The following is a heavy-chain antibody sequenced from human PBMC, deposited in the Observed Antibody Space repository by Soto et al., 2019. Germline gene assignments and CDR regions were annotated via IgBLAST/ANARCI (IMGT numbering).Heavy chain of an antibody. J-gene: IGHJ4*02. V-gene: IGHV6-1*01. CDR3: ARLVGGTADY. CDR1: GASVSSNSAA. CDR2: TYYRSKWDN. Sequence: QVQLQQSGPGLVKPSQTLSLTCAISGASVSSNSAAWNWLRQPPSRGLEWLGRTYYRSKWDNDYAGSVKSRITITPDTPKNRYSLQLNSVTPEDTAVYYCARLVGGTADYWGQGTLVTVSS. D-gene: IGHD1-26*01.